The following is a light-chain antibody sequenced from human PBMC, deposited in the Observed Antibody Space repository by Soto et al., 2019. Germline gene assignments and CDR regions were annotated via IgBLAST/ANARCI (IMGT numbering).Light chain of an antibody. CDR3: QQYNNWPPLYT. V-gene: IGKV3-15*01. J-gene: IGKJ2*01. CDR2: DAS. Sequence: EIVMTQSPATLSVSPGERATLSCRASQSVSNNLAWYQQKPGQAPRLLIYDASTRAADIPARFSGSASGTEFTLTISSLQSEDFAVYYCQQYNNWPPLYTFGQGTQLEIK. CDR1: QSVSNN.